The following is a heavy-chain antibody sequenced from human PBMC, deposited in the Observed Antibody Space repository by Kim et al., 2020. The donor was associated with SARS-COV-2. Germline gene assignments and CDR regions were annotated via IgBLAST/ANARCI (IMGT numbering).Heavy chain of an antibody. CDR2: IIPILGIA. CDR1: GGTFSSYA. V-gene: IGHV1-69*04. Sequence: SVKVSCKASGGTFSSYAISWVRQAPGQGLEWMGRIIPILGIANYAQKFQGRVTITADKSTSTAYMELSSLRSEDTAVYYCAIGDSSGWYRGESYFDYWGQGTLVTVSS. D-gene: IGHD6-19*01. J-gene: IGHJ4*02. CDR3: AIGDSSGWYRGESYFDY.